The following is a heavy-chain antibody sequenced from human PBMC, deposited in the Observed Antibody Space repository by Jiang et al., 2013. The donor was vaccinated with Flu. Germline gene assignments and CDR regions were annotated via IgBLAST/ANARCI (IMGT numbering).Heavy chain of an antibody. J-gene: IGHJ6*02. CDR1: GGTFSSFA. V-gene: IGHV1-69*01. CDR3: ARSSGGSRGYYYYEMDV. Sequence: SGAEVKKPGSSVKVSCKASGGTFSSFAFSWVRQAPGQGLEWMGGIITILGTPNYAQMFQGRVTITADESSRTTYMEVTNLRSADTAVYYCARSSGGSRGYYYYEMDVWGQGTTVTVSS. D-gene: IGHD2-15*01. CDR2: IITILGTP.